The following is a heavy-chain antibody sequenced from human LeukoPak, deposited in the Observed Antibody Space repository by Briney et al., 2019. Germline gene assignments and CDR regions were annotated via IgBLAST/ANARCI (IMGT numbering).Heavy chain of an antibody. V-gene: IGHV4-59*01. CDR3: ARASNYDSSGYYFHWYFDL. CDR1: SGSLSNYY. J-gene: IGHJ2*01. Sequence: SETLSLTCSVSSGSLSNYYWSWVRQSPGKGLEWIGYIYYRGTTKYNPSLKSRVTLSIDTSQSRFSLKMNSVTAADTAVYYCARASNYDSSGYYFHWYFDLWGRGTLVTVSS. CDR2: IYYRGTT. D-gene: IGHD3-22*01.